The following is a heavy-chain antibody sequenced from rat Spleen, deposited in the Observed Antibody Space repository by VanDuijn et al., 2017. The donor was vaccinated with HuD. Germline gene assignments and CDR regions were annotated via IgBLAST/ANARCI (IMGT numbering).Heavy chain of an antibody. CDR2: ILYDGSST. V-gene: IGHV5-7*01. J-gene: IGHJ3*01. Sequence: EVQLVESGGGLVQPGRSLKLSCAASGFTFSDYYMAWVRQAPTKGLEWVATILYDGSSTYYRDSVKGRFTISRENAISTLYLQMDSLRSEDTATYYCARLGTEAIGNWFTSWGQGTLVTVSS. CDR1: GFTFSDYY. CDR3: ARLGTEAIGNWFTS. D-gene: IGHD1-11*01.